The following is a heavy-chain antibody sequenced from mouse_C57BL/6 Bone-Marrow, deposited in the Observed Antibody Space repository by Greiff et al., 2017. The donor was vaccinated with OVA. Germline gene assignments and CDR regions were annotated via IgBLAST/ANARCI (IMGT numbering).Heavy chain of an antibody. Sequence: QVQLQQPGAELVMPGASVKLSCKASGYTFTSYWMHWVKQRPGPGLEWIGEIDPSDSYTNYNQKFKGKSTLTVDKSSSTAYLQLSSLTSEDSAVYYCAREGYYGSLWYFDVWGTGTTVTVSS. CDR3: AREGYYGSLWYFDV. D-gene: IGHD1-1*01. J-gene: IGHJ1*03. CDR2: IDPSDSYT. CDR1: GYTFTSYW. V-gene: IGHV1-69*01.